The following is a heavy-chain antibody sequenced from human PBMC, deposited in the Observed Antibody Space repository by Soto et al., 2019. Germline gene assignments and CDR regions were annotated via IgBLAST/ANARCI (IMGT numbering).Heavy chain of an antibody. CDR1: GGSISTYY. J-gene: IGHJ4*02. Sequence: SETLSLTCTVSGGSISTYYWSWIRQPPGKGLEWIGYFYYSGSTNYNPSLKSRVTISVDTSKNQFSLKLSSVTAADTAVYYCAKNWNWGSLVHWGQGTLVTVSS. D-gene: IGHD7-27*01. CDR2: FYYSGST. CDR3: AKNWNWGSLVH. V-gene: IGHV4-59*08.